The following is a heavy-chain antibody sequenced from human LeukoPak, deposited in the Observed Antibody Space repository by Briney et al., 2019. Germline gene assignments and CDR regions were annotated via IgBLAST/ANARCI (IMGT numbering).Heavy chain of an antibody. J-gene: IGHJ4*02. D-gene: IGHD1-26*01. V-gene: IGHV3-23*01. Sequence: PGGSLRLSCAASGFTFNSYLINWVRQAPGKGLEWVSSISGGADIINYADSVKGRFTISRDNYRNTVYLQMNSLRVDDTAVYYRAKDGPQWGSYFDFWGQGTLVTFSS. CDR1: GFTFNSYL. CDR2: ISGGADII. CDR3: AKDGPQWGSYFDF.